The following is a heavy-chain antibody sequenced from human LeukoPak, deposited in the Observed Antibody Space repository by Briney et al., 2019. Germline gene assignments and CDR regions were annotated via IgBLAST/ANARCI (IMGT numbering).Heavy chain of an antibody. V-gene: IGHV1-2*02. CDR3: AREDYYGSGSYYYYYYYYMDV. J-gene: IGHJ6*03. CDR1: GYTFTGYY. D-gene: IGHD3-10*01. CDR2: INPNSGGT. Sequence: ASVTVSCKASGYTFTGYYMHWVRQAPGQGLEWMGWINPNSGGTNYAQKFQGRVTMTRDTSISTAYMELSSVTAADTAVYYCAREDYYGSGSYYYYYYYYMDVWGKGTTVTISS.